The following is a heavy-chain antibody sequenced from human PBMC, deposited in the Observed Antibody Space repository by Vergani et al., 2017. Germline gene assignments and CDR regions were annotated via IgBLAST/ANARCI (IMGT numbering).Heavy chain of an antibody. CDR2: IYSGGSST. J-gene: IGHJ4*02. CDR3: AKGGGYSYGSSPDY. V-gene: IGHV3-23*03. Sequence: EVQLLESGGGLVQPGGSLRLSCAASGFTFSSYAMSWVRQAPGKGLEWVSVIYSGGSSTYYADSVKGRFTISRDNSKNTLYLQMNSLRAEDTAVYYCAKGGGYSYGSSPDYWGQGTLVTVSS. CDR1: GFTFSSYA. D-gene: IGHD5-18*01.